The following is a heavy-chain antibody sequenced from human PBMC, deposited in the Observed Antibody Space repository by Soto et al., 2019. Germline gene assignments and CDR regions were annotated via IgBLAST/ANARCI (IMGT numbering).Heavy chain of an antibody. CDR2: INPNSGGT. J-gene: IGHJ6*02. Sequence: GTSVKVSCKASGYTFTGYYMHWVRQAPGQGLEWMGWINPNSGGTNYAQKFQGRVTMTRDTSISTAYMELSRLRSDDTAVYYCAISGQLLFPYYYYGMDVWGQATTVTVSS. V-gene: IGHV1-2*02. D-gene: IGHD2-2*01. CDR3: AISGQLLFPYYYYGMDV. CDR1: GYTFTGYY.